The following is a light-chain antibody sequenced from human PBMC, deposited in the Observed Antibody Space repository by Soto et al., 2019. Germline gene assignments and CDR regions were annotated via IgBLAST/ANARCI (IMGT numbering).Light chain of an antibody. CDR2: DVS. J-gene: IGLJ1*01. CDR3: CSHAGSSVV. CDR1: SSDVGAYNH. V-gene: IGLV2-11*01. Sequence: QSVQTQPRSVSGSPGQSVTISCTGTSSDVGAYNHVSWYQQHPGKAPKLMIYDVSKRPSGVPDRFSGSKSGNTASLTISGLQAEDEADYYCCSHAGSSVVFGTGTKLTDL.